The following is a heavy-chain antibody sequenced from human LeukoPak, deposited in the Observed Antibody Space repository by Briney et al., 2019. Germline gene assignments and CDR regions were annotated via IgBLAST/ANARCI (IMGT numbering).Heavy chain of an antibody. Sequence: GGSLRLSCAVSGFAFGSEAMSWVRQAPGKGLEWVALISYDGSNKYYADSVKGRFTISRDNSKNTLYLQMNSLRAEDTAVYYCARTGWEFSFDYWGQGTLVTVSS. CDR2: ISYDGSNK. CDR3: ARTGWEFSFDY. CDR1: GFAFGSEA. J-gene: IGHJ4*02. D-gene: IGHD3-16*02. V-gene: IGHV3-30*14.